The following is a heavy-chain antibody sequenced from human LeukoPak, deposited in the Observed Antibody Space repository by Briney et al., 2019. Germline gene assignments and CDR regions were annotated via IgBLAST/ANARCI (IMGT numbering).Heavy chain of an antibody. CDR2: ISSSGSTI. CDR1: GFTFSDYY. Sequence: PGGSLRLSCAASGFTFSDYYMSWIRQASGKGLEWVSYISSSGSTIYYADSVEGRFTISRDNAKNSLYLQMNSLRAEDTAVYYCARDHRNYDILTGYYADYWGQGTLVTVSS. D-gene: IGHD3-9*01. V-gene: IGHV3-11*01. CDR3: ARDHRNYDILTGYYADY. J-gene: IGHJ4*02.